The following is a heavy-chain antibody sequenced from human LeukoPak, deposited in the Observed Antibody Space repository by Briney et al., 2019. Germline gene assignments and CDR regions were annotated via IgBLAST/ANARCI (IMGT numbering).Heavy chain of an antibody. D-gene: IGHD2-21*02. V-gene: IGHV4-59*02. CDR1: GGSVCRYL. CDR2: SFYSGST. Sequence: SETLSLTCTLSGGSVCRYLWSWMREPRERGVEWIGYSFYSGSTNYNPSLKGRVTISVDTSKNQFSLKLTPVTAADTAVYYCARATSTAWFDYWGQGTLVTVSS. CDR3: ARATSTAWFDY. J-gene: IGHJ4*02.